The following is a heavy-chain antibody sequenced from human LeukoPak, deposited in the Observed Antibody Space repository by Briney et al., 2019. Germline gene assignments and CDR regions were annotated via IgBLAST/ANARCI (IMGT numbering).Heavy chain of an antibody. D-gene: IGHD1-26*01. Sequence: GGSLRLSFAASGFTFSDYYMSWIRQAPGKGLEWVSYISSSGSTIYYADSVKGRFTISRDNAKNSLYLQMNSLRAEDTAVYYCAYSGSYYSYYFDYWGQGTLVTVSS. V-gene: IGHV3-11*04. CDR3: AYSGSYYSYYFDY. J-gene: IGHJ4*02. CDR1: GFTFSDYY. CDR2: ISSSGSTI.